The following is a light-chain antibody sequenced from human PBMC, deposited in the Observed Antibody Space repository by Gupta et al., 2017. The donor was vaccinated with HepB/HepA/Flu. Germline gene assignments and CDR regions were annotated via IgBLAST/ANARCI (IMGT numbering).Light chain of an antibody. V-gene: IGKV1-16*01. CDR2: TAS. CDR1: QGIINS. CDR3: QQYNSYPVT. J-gene: IGKJ1*01. Sequence: DIQMTQSPSSLSASIGDRITITRRASQGIINSLAWFQQKPGKAPKSLIHTASTLQSGVPSRFCGSRGWTDVSRTISSLQPEDFSIYYCQQYNSYPVTFGQGTKVEIK.